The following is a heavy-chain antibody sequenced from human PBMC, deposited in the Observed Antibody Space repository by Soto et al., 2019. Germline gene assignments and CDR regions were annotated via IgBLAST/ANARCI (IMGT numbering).Heavy chain of an antibody. Sequence: PSETPYPTFICPGSPTRSYYCSWFRHAPGKGLEWVAYISHTGTTDYNPSLKSRLTISLDTSKNQFSLKLTSVTAADTAVYYCARGPPWMDAFDIWGQGTKVTVSS. J-gene: IGHJ3*02. V-gene: IGHV4-59*13. D-gene: IGHD5-12*01. CDR1: GSPTRSYY. CDR3: ARGPPWMDAFDI. CDR2: ISHTGTT.